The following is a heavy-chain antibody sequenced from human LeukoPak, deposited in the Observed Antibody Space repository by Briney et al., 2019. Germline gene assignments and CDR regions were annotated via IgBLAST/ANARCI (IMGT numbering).Heavy chain of an antibody. Sequence: SETLSLTCTVSGGSISSYYWTWIRQPPGKGLEWIAYVYYSGSTNYNPSLKTRLHLSVDTSKNRFSLKLSSVTAADTAVYYCASSPRLTTSWFLFDSWGHGTLVTVSS. CDR1: GGSISSYY. CDR2: VYYSGST. CDR3: ASSPRLTTSWFLFDS. J-gene: IGHJ5*01. V-gene: IGHV4-59*08. D-gene: IGHD2-2*01.